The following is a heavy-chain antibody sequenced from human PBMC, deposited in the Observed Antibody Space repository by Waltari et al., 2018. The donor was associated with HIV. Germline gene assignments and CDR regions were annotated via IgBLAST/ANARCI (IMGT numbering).Heavy chain of an antibody. CDR2: IDQSGNT. V-gene: IGHV4-30-2*01. Sequence: QLQLQESGSGLVKPSQTLSITCTVAGGSISGDGYSYSWIRQPPGKGLEWIGFIDQSGNTYYNPSLKSRVTISVDRSKNQFFLNLRSVSAADTAVYYCARVGRGYCGDECYYYYGLDVWGQGTTVIVSS. CDR3: ARVGRGYCGDECYYYYGLDV. CDR1: GGSISGDGYS. D-gene: IGHD2-21*01. J-gene: IGHJ6*02.